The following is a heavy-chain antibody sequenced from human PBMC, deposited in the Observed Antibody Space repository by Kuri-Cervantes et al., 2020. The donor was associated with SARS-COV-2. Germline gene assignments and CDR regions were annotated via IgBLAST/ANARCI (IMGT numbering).Heavy chain of an antibody. Sequence: GESLRLSCAASGFTFSDYSMNWVRQAPGKGLEWVSYIGSSSSIIYYADSMKGRFTISRDNAKNSLYLQMNSLRAEDTAVYYCARGFSGYSYGDAFDIWGQGTMVTVSS. CDR3: ARGFSGYSYGDAFDI. J-gene: IGHJ3*02. CDR2: IGSSSSII. V-gene: IGHV3-48*01. D-gene: IGHD5-18*01. CDR1: GFTFSDYS.